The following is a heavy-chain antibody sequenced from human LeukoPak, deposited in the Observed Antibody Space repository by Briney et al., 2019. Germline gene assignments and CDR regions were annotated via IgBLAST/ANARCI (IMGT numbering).Heavy chain of an antibody. CDR3: VRGLSGVSSWYFDL. V-gene: IGHV3-53*01. CDR1: GFTVSSNY. D-gene: IGHD7-27*01. Sequence: PGGSLRLSCAASGFTVSSNYLGWVRQAPGKGLVWVSALHSGGHTFYADSVRGRFTISRDISKNTLYLQMNNLGAEDTALYYCVRGLSGVSSWYFDLWGRGTLISVSS. J-gene: IGHJ2*01. CDR2: LHSGGHT.